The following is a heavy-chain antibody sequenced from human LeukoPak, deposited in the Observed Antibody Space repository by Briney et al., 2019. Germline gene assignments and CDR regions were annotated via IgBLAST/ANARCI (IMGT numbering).Heavy chain of an antibody. CDR1: GFTFGDYA. CDR2: IRSKAYGGTT. Sequence: PGGSLRLSCTASGFTFGDYAMSWVRQAPGKGLEWVGFIRSKAYGGTTEYAASMKGRFTISRDDSKSIAYLQMNSLKTEDTAVYYCTSIAAAGLNWFDPWGQGTLVTVSS. CDR3: TSIAAAGLNWFDP. D-gene: IGHD6-13*01. V-gene: IGHV3-49*04. J-gene: IGHJ5*02.